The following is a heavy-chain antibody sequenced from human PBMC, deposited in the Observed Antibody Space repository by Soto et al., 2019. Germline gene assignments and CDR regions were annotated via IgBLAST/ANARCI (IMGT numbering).Heavy chain of an antibody. V-gene: IGHV3-43D*04. D-gene: IGHD3-9*01. CDR2: ISWDGGST. Sequence: EVQLVGSGGVVVQPGGSLRLSCAASGFTFDDYAMHWVRQGPGKGLEWVSLISWDGGSTYYADSVKGRFTISRDNSKNSLYLQMNSLRAEDTALYYCAKGILTGYPSYYYGMDVWGQGTTVTVSS. J-gene: IGHJ6*02. CDR1: GFTFDDYA. CDR3: AKGILTGYPSYYYGMDV.